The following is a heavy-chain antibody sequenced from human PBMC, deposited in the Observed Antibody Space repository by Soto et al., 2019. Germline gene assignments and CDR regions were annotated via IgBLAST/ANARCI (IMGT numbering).Heavy chain of an antibody. V-gene: IGHV3-13*04. Sequence: EVQLVESGGGLVQPGGSLRLSCSASVFTFSSYDMHWVRQGTGKGLEWVSAIGTTGDTYYAGSVKGRFTISRENAKNSLYLQMNCLRAGDTAIYFCARAIGPALFDYWGQGTLVTVSS. J-gene: IGHJ4*02. CDR2: IGTTGDT. CDR3: ARAIGPALFDY. CDR1: VFTFSSYD. D-gene: IGHD2-2*01.